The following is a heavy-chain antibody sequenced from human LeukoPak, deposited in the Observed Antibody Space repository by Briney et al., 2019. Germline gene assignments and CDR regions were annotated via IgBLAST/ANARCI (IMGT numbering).Heavy chain of an antibody. V-gene: IGHV3-23*01. CDR2: ISGSGGST. D-gene: IGHD6-6*01. J-gene: IGHJ4*02. CDR1: GFTFSSYA. Sequence: GGSLRLSCAASGFTFSSYAMSWVRRAPGKGLEWVSAISGSGGSTYYADSVKGRFTISRDNSKNTLYLQMDSLRAEDTAVYYCANTHCDSSPIVWNFWGQGTLVTVPS. CDR3: ANTHCDSSPIVWNF.